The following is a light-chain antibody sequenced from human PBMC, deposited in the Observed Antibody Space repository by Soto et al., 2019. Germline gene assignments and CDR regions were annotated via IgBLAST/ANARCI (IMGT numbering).Light chain of an antibody. CDR3: QQYNNWPRT. Sequence: EIMMTQSPATLSVSPGERATLSCRASQSVSKNLAWYRQKPGQAPRLLIYGASTRATGIPARFSGSGSGTEFTLTISSLQSEDFAVYYCQQYNNWPRTFGQGTKVEIK. CDR2: GAS. CDR1: QSVSKN. V-gene: IGKV3-15*01. J-gene: IGKJ1*01.